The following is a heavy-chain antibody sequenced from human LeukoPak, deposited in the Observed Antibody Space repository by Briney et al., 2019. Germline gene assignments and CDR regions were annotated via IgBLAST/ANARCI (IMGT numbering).Heavy chain of an antibody. CDR3: ARVFGQQLGAFDI. Sequence: SETLSLTCAVHGGSISGHYWSWIRQPPGKGLEWIEEINESGSTNHNPSLKSRVTTSVDTSKNQFSLKLNSVTAADTAIYYCARVFGQQLGAFDIWGQGTMVTVSS. J-gene: IGHJ3*02. D-gene: IGHD6-13*01. CDR1: GGSISGHY. CDR2: INESGST. V-gene: IGHV4-34*01.